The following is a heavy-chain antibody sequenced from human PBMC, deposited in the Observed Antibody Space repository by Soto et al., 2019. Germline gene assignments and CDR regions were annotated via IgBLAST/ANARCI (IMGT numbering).Heavy chain of an antibody. Sequence: QVQLVQSGAEVKKPGASVKVSCKASGYTFTSYGISWVRQAPGQGLEWMGWISAYNGNTNYAQKLQGRVTMTTDQSTSRAYVELTSLRSDDTAVYYCARDWSSIAAAGTEGDYWGQGTLVTVSS. CDR1: GYTFTSYG. CDR2: ISAYNGNT. CDR3: ARDWSSIAAAGTEGDY. D-gene: IGHD6-13*01. J-gene: IGHJ4*02. V-gene: IGHV1-18*01.